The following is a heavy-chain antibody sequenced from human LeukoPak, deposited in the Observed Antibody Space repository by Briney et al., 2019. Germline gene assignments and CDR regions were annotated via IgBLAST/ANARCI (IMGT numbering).Heavy chain of an antibody. CDR3: ARARGDTYPASTSLNY. J-gene: IGHJ4*02. Sequence: GGSLRLSCTGSGFSFSYYVMHWVRQAPGKGLEWVALIGANGDEKYYADSVKGRFTISRDNSKNTLYVQMNSLGPEDTAVYYCARARGDTYPASTSLNYWGPGAPVTVSS. V-gene: IGHV3-30*02. CDR1: GFSFSYYV. CDR2: IGANGDEK. D-gene: IGHD2-2*01.